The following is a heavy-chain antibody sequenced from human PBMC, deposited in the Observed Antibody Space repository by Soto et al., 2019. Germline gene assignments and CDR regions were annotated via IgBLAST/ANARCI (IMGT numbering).Heavy chain of an antibody. CDR2: INHSGST. V-gene: IGHV4-34*01. CDR1: GGSFSDYS. J-gene: IGHJ6*02. CDR3: ASGYGSGSYYSAMYYYYYGMDV. D-gene: IGHD3-10*01. Sequence: SETLSLTCAVYGGSFSDYSWSWIRQPPGKGLEWIGEINHSGSTNYNPSLKSRVTISVDTSKNQFSLKVSSVTAADTAVYYCASGYGSGSYYSAMYYYYYGMDVWGQGTTVTVSS.